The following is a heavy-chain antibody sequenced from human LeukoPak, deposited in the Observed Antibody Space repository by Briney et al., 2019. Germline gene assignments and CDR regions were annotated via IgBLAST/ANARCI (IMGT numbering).Heavy chain of an antibody. V-gene: IGHV3-21*01. CDR1: RFTFSSYS. CDR2: ISSSSSYI. D-gene: IGHD2-8*01. CDR3: ARDLITDIVLMVYAITDAFDI. J-gene: IGHJ3*02. Sequence: GGSLRLSCAASRFTFSSYSMNWVRQAPGKGLEWVSSISSSSSYIYYADSVKGRFTISRDNAKNSLYLQMNSLRAEDTAVYYCARDLITDIVLMVYAITDAFDIWGQGTMVTVSS.